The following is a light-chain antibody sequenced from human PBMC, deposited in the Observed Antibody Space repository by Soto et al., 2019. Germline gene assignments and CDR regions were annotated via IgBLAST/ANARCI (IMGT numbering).Light chain of an antibody. J-gene: IGKJ3*01. CDR3: QQRSNWPL. Sequence: EIVLTQSPGTLSLSPGERATLSCRASQSVSSNYLAWYQQKPGQAPKVLIYRASIRATGIPDRFTGSGSGTDFTLTISSLEPEDFAVYYCQQRSNWPLFGPGTKVDI. CDR1: QSVSSNY. CDR2: RAS. V-gene: IGKV3D-20*02.